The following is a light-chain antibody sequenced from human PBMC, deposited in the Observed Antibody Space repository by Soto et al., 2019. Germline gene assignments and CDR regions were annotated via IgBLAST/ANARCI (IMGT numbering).Light chain of an antibody. CDR1: NSDVGGYNY. CDR2: EVS. CDR3: SLYSSNGSLI. V-gene: IGLV2-14*01. Sequence: QSVLTQPASVSGSPGQSITISYTGTNSDVGGYNYVSWYQKHPGKAPKLMIYEVSYRPSGVSDRFSGSKSGNTASLTISGLQAEDEADYFCSLYSSNGSLIFGPGTKVTV. J-gene: IGLJ1*01.